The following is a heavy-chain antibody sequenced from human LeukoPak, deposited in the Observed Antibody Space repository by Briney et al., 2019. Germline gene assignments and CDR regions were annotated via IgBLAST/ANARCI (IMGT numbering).Heavy chain of an antibody. Sequence: GGSLRLSCAASGFTFSTYWMSWVRQAPGKGLEWVGNINQDGSDIYYVDSVKGRFTISRDNAKNSLSLQMNSLRAEDTAVYYCARRGTWLYNWNYQYYMDVWGKGTTVTVSS. CDR3: ARRGTWLYNWNYQYYMDV. J-gene: IGHJ6*03. V-gene: IGHV3-7*01. D-gene: IGHD1-20*01. CDR1: GFTFSTYW. CDR2: INQDGSDI.